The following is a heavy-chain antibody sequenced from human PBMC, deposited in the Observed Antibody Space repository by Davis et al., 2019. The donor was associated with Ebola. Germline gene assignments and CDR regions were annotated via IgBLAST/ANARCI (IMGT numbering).Heavy chain of an antibody. Sequence: PGGSLRLSCAASGFTVSSNYMSWVRQAPGKGLEWVSAISGSGGSTYYADSVKGRFTISRDNSKHTLYLQMNSLRAEDTAVYYCAKDRKGSYWGQGTLVTVSS. D-gene: IGHD3-10*01. CDR1: GFTVSSNY. CDR2: ISGSGGST. CDR3: AKDRKGSY. V-gene: IGHV3-23*01. J-gene: IGHJ4*02.